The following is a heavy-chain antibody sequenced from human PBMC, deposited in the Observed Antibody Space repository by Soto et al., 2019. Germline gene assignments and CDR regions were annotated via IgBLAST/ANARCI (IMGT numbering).Heavy chain of an antibody. J-gene: IGHJ6*02. Sequence: SETLSLTCTVSGGSISSGDYYWSWIRQPPGKGLEWIGYIYYSGSTYYNPSLKSRVTISVDTSKNQFSLKLRSDDTAVYYCAREEDTISDYYYYGMDVWGQGTTVTVSS. V-gene: IGHV4-30-4*02. CDR3: AREEDTISDYYYYGMDV. CDR1: GGSISSGDYY. D-gene: IGHD3-10*01. CDR2: IYYSGST.